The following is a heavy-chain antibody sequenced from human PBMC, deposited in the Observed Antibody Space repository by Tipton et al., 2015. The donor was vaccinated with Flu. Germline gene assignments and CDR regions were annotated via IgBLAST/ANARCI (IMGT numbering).Heavy chain of an antibody. CDR1: GYSIRSAYY. V-gene: IGHV4-38-2*02. D-gene: IGHD3-10*01. J-gene: IGHJ5*02. CDR2: IYHSGST. Sequence: PGLVKPSETLSLTCSVSGYSIRSAYYWGWVRRPPGKGLEWIGTIYHSGSTYYNPSLKSRVTISLDTSKKQFSLKMTSVTAADTAVYYCARDYGDLNWFDPWGQGTLVTVSS. CDR3: ARDYGDLNWFDP.